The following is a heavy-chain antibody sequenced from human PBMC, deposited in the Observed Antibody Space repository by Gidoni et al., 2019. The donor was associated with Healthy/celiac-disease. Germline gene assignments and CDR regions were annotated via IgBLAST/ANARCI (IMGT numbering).Heavy chain of an antibody. V-gene: IGHV3-30*18. CDR2: ISYDASNK. Sequence: QVQLVESGGGVVQPGRALRLSCAASGFTFSSYGMHWVRQAPGKGLEWVAVISYDASNKYYADSVKGRFTISRDNSKNTLYLQMNSLRAEDTAVYYCAKELAIFGVVTHHDAFDIWGQGTMVTVSS. J-gene: IGHJ3*02. D-gene: IGHD3-3*01. CDR3: AKELAIFGVVTHHDAFDI. CDR1: GFTFSSYG.